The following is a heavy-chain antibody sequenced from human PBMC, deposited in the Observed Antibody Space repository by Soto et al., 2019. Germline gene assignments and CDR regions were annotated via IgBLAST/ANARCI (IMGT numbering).Heavy chain of an antibody. Sequence: EVQLVESGGGLVQPGGSLRLSCAASGFTFSSYSMNWVRQAPGKGLEWVSYISSSSSTIYYADSVKGRFTISRDNAKNSLYLQMNSLGAGETAVYYCARGGGYDHYWGQGTLVTVSS. CDR3: ARGGGYDHY. CDR2: ISSSSSTI. CDR1: GFTFSSYS. V-gene: IGHV3-48*01. D-gene: IGHD2-2*01. J-gene: IGHJ4*02.